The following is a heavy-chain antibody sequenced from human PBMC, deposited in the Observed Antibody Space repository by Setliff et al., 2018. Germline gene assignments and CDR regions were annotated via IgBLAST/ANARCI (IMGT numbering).Heavy chain of an antibody. CDR1: W. Sequence: WMTWVRQAPGKGLEWVGRIKSNVDGGTAHYAAPVKGRFTISRDDSKNTLFLQMNSLKIEDTAVYYCTTWPENGGYYYYYYMDVWGKGTTVTVSS. D-gene: IGHD3-16*01. V-gene: IGHV3-15*01. CDR2: IKSNVDGGTA. J-gene: IGHJ6*03. CDR3: TTWPENGGYYYYYYMDV.